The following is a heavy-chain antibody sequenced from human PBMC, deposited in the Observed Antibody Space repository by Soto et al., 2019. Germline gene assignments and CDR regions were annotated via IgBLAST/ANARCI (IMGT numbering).Heavy chain of an antibody. CDR2: INPNSGGT. CDR1: GYTFTGYY. D-gene: IGHD5-18*01. J-gene: IGHJ6*02. CDR3: ASRETRGYSYVDYYGMDV. Sequence: RASVKVSCKASGYTFTGYYMHWVRQAPGQGLEWMGWINPNSGGTNYAQKFQGRVTMTRDTSISTAYMELSRLRSDDTAVYYCASRETRGYSYVDYYGMDVWGQGTTVTVSS. V-gene: IGHV1-2*02.